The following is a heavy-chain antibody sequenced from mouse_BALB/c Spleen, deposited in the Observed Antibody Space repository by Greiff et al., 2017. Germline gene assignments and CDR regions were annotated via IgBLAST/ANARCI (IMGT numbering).Heavy chain of an antibody. D-gene: IGHD4-1*02. CDR2: IYPYNGGT. J-gene: IGHJ3*01. Sequence: EVQVVESGPKLVKPGASVKISCKASGYTFTDYNMHWVKQSHGKSLEWIGYIYPYNGGTGYNQKFKSKATLTVDNSSSTAYMELRSLTSEDSAVYYCASPNWDGFAYWGQGTLVTVSA. CDR3: ASPNWDGFAY. V-gene: IGHV1S29*02. CDR1: GYTFTDYN.